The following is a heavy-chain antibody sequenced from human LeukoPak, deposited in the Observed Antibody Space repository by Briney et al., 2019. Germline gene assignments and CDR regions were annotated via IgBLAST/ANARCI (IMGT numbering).Heavy chain of an antibody. J-gene: IGHJ5*02. CDR3: ARDHSYDNRIDP. D-gene: IGHD3-9*01. CDR2: INPNSGGT. CDR1: GYTFTGYY. Sequence: ASVKVSCKASGYTFTGYYMHWGRQAPGQGLEWMGWINPNSGGTNYAQKFQGRVTMTRDTSISTAYMELSRLRSDDTAVYYCARDHSYDNRIDPWGQGTLVTVSS. V-gene: IGHV1-2*02.